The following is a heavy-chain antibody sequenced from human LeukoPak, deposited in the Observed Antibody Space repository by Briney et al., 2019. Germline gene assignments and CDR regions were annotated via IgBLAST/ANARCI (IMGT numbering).Heavy chain of an antibody. CDR1: GGSISSYY. J-gene: IGHJ4*02. V-gene: IGHV4-59*08. Sequence: SETLSLTCTVSGGSISSYYWSWIRQPPGKGLEWIGYIYYSGSTNHNPSLKSRATVSVDTPKNQFSLKLSSVTAADTAVYYCGRSISGYYFDYRGQGTLVTVSS. CDR3: GRSISGYYFDY. D-gene: IGHD2-21*01. CDR2: IYYSGST.